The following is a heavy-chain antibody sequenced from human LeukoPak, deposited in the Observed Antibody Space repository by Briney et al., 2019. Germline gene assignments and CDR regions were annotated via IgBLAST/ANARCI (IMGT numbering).Heavy chain of an antibody. J-gene: IGHJ6*04. Sequence: PGGSLRLSCAASGFTFSSYAVHWVRQAPGKGLEYVSAISSNGANTYYANSVEGRFTISRDNAKNSLYLQMNSLRAEDTAVYYCAELGITMIGGVWGKGTTVTISS. CDR2: ISSNGANT. CDR3: AELGITMIGGV. CDR1: GFTFSSYA. V-gene: IGHV3-64*01. D-gene: IGHD3-10*02.